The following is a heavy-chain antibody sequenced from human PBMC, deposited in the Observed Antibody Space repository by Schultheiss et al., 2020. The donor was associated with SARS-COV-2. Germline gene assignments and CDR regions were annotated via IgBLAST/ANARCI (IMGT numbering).Heavy chain of an antibody. Sequence: GGSLRLSCAASGFIFSTSWMSWVRQAPGTGLEWVSGVSQTGDSTYYADSVKGRFTISRDNAKNSLYLQMNNLRPEDTAVYYCARVWEVGTLSDYWGQGALVTVSS. CDR3: ARVWEVGTLSDY. D-gene: IGHD1-26*01. V-gene: IGHV3-23*01. CDR2: VSQTGDST. CDR1: GFIFSTSW. J-gene: IGHJ4*02.